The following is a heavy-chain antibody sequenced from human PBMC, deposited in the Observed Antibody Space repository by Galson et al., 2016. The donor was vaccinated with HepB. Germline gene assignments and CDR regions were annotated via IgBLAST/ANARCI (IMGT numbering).Heavy chain of an antibody. D-gene: IGHD4-17*01. CDR3: ARDLDYGDSVS. Sequence: AASGFTLRTYDVNWVRQAPGKGLEWISQISSSGVTINYADSVKGRFTISRDNAENSVSLQMDRLRVEDTAVYYCARDLDYGDSVSWGQGTLVTVSS. J-gene: IGHJ4*02. CDR1: GFTLRTYD. CDR2: ISSSGVTI. V-gene: IGHV3-48*03.